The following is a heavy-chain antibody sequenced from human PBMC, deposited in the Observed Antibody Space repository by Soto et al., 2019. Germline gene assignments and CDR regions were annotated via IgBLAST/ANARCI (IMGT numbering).Heavy chain of an antibody. Sequence: SETLSLTCTVSGGSISSYYWSWIRQPPGKGLEWIGYIYYSGSTNYNPSLKSRVTISVDTSKNQFSLKLSSVTAADTAVYYCARGGGDDYGDYTEYFQHWGQGTLVTVSS. CDR1: GGSISSYY. J-gene: IGHJ1*01. CDR2: IYYSGST. V-gene: IGHV4-59*01. D-gene: IGHD4-17*01. CDR3: ARGGGDDYGDYTEYFQH.